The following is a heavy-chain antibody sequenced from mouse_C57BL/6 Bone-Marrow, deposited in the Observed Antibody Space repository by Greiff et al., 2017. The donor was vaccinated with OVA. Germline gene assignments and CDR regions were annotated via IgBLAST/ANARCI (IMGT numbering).Heavy chain of an antibody. CDR2: INPNNGGT. Sequence: VQLQQSGPELVKPGASVKISCKASGYTFTDYYMNWVKQSHGKSLEWIGDINPNNGGTSYNQKFKGKATLTVDKSSSTAYMELRSLTSEDSAVYYCAIYYGNLGYAMDYWGQGTSVTVSS. CDR3: AIYYGNLGYAMDY. D-gene: IGHD2-1*01. J-gene: IGHJ4*01. CDR1: GYTFTDYY. V-gene: IGHV1-26*01.